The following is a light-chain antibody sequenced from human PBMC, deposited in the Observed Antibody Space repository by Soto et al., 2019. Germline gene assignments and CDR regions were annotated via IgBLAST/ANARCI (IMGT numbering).Light chain of an antibody. CDR1: SSNIGAGYD. Sequence: QSVLTQPPSVSGAPGQRVTISCTGSSSNIGAGYDVHWYQQLPGTAPKLLIYGNSNRPSGVPDRFSGSKSGTSASLAITGLQADDVSDYYCQSYDSTLSGYVSVTGTKVPVL. CDR3: QSYDSTLSGYV. J-gene: IGLJ1*01. CDR2: GNS. V-gene: IGLV1-40*01.